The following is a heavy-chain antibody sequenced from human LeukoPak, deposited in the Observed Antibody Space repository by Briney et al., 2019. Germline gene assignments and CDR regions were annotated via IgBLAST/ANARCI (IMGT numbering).Heavy chain of an antibody. CDR2: ISGDGDST. V-gene: IGHV3-23*01. J-gene: IGHJ4*02. CDR1: GFTFNNYA. Sequence: PGGSLRLSCAASGFTFNNYAMRWVRQAPGKGLEWVSGISGDGDSTYYADSVKGRFTISRDNSKNTLYLQMNSLRADDTAVYYCAKEGTKTIFSRYYLHHWGQGTLLTVSS. D-gene: IGHD3-3*01. CDR3: AKEGTKTIFSRYYLHH.